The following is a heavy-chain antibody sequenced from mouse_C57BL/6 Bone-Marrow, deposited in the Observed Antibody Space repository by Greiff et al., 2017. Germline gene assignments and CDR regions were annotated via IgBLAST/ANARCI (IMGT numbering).Heavy chain of an antibody. D-gene: IGHD1-1*01. Sequence: EVQLQQSGPVLVKPGASVKMSCKASGYTFTDYYMNWVKQSHGKSLEWIGVINPYNGGTSYNQKFKGKATLTVDKSSSTAYMELNSMTSEDSAVYYCERRRDYGDYWGQGTTLTVSS. V-gene: IGHV1-19*01. J-gene: IGHJ2*01. CDR3: ERRRDYGDY. CDR2: INPYNGGT. CDR1: GYTFTDYY.